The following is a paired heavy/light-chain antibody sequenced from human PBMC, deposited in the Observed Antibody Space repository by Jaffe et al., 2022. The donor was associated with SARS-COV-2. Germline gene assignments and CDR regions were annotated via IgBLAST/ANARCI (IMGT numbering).Heavy chain of an antibody. Sequence: QVQLVQSGAELKKPGSSVKVSCKTSGGTFSDYGISWVRQAPGQGLEWLGGITPIFGTPNYAQKFQGRITITADESTSTAYMNLSSLKSEDTAVYYCGRGPQMVRGVTCCYMDVWGKGTTVTVSS. CDR2: ITPIFGTP. D-gene: IGHD3-10*01. J-gene: IGHJ6*03. CDR3: GRGPQMVRGVTCCYMDV. V-gene: IGHV1-69*01. CDR1: GGTFSDYG.
Light chain of an antibody. CDR1: SSDIGAGYD. Sequence: QSVLTQPPSVSGAPGQRVTISCTGSSSDIGAGYDVHWYQQVPGSVPNLLIFRNKNRPSGVPDRFSASKSGTSASLAISGLQAEDEADYYCQSYDSSLTAFVFGTGTKVTVL. J-gene: IGLJ1*01. V-gene: IGLV1-40*01. CDR3: QSYDSSLTAFV. CDR2: RNK.